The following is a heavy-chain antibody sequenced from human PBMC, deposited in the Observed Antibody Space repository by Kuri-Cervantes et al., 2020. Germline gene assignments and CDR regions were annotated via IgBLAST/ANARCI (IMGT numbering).Heavy chain of an antibody. Sequence: ESLKISCAVSGYSISSGYYWSWIRQPPGKGLEWIGSIYYTGKAYYNPSLESRVTISVDTSKDQFSLNLSFVTASDTAVYYCARGAETMIDYWGQGTLVTVSS. CDR1: GYSISSGYY. J-gene: IGHJ4*02. CDR3: ARGAETMIDY. D-gene: IGHD3-22*01. CDR2: IYYTGKA. V-gene: IGHV4-38-2*01.